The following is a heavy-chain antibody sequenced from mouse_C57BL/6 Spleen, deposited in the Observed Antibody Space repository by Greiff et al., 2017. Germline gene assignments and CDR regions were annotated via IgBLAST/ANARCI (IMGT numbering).Heavy chain of an antibody. D-gene: IGHD1-1*01. V-gene: IGHV1-82*01. CDR3: ARDYYGSHYFDY. J-gene: IGHJ2*01. CDR1: GYAFSSSW. CDR2: IYPGDGDN. Sequence: QVQLQQSGPELVKPGASVKISCKASGYAFSSSWMNWVKQRPGKGLEWIGRIYPGDGDNNYNGKFKGKATLTADKSSSTVYMQLSSLTSDDSAVYFCARDYYGSHYFDYWGQGTTRTVSS.